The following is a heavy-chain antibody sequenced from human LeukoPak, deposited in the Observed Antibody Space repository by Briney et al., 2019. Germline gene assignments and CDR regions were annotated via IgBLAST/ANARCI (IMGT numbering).Heavy chain of an antibody. CDR2: ISGSGRRT. V-gene: IGHV3-23*01. D-gene: IGHD2-21*02. CDR3: AKADAYCGGDCYPVDY. CDR1: GFFFTSYA. Sequence: PGGSLRLSCAASGFFFTSYAMTWVRQTPGRGLEWVATISGSGRRTSYEDRVQGRFTISRDNSKNTLYLQMNSLRAEDTAVYYCAKADAYCGGDCYPVDYWGQGTLVTVSS. J-gene: IGHJ4*02.